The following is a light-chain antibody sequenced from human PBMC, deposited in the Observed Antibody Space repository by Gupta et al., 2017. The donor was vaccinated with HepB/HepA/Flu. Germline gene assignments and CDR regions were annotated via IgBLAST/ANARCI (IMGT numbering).Light chain of an antibody. CDR2: DAT. V-gene: IGKV1-39*01. CDR3: QQRENIPRT. J-gene: IGKJ1*01. Sequence: DIQMTQSPSSLSASVGDRVTITCRASQSVGSHLNWYQQKPGKAPKSLISDATNLQSGVPSRFRGSGSGTDFTLTINRLQPEEFATYYCQQRENIPRTFGQGTKVEIK. CDR1: QSVGSH.